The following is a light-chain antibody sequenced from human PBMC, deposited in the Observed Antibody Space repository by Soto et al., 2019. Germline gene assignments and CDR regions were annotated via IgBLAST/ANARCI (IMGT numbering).Light chain of an antibody. CDR2: KAS. Sequence: DMQMTQSPSTLSASVGDRVTITGRASQSISSWLAWYQQKPGKAPKLLIYKASSLDSGVPSRFSGSGSGTDFILTISSLQPDDFATYYCQQYNSYWTFGQGTKVEIK. V-gene: IGKV1-5*03. CDR1: QSISSW. J-gene: IGKJ1*01. CDR3: QQYNSYWT.